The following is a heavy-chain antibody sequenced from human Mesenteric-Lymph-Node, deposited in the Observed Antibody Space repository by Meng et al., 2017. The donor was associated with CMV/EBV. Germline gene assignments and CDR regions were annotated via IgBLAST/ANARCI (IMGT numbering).Heavy chain of an antibody. Sequence: LSLTCAVSGDSIGSGDNYWSWIRQPPGKGLEWIGYIYNSWATHYNPSLKSRLRISVDTSKNQFSLKLSSVTAADTAVYYCARGRPGDYWGQGTLVTVSS. V-gene: IGHV4-30-4*08. CDR2: IYNSWAT. CDR3: ARGRPGDY. D-gene: IGHD3-10*01. CDR1: GDSIGSGDNY. J-gene: IGHJ4*02.